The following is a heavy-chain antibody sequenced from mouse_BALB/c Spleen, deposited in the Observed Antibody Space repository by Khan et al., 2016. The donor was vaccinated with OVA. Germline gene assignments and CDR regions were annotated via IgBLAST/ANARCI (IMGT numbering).Heavy chain of an antibody. CDR2: IWSDGST. V-gene: IGHV2-6-7*01. CDR3: ARELRLGGFAY. D-gene: IGHD1-2*01. CDR1: GFSLTGYG. Sequence: HLVESGPGLVAPSQSLSITCTVSGFSLTGYGVNWVRQPPGKGLEWLGMIWSDGSTDYNSALKSRLSISQENSKSKVFLKMNVLQADDTARYYCARELRLGGFAYWGQGTLVTVSA. J-gene: IGHJ3*01.